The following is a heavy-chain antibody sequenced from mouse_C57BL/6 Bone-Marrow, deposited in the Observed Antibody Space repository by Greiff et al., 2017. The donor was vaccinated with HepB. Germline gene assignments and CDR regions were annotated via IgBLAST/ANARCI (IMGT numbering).Heavy chain of an antibody. CDR3: ARDYADNVDY. Sequence: EVQLQQSGPELVKPGASVKISCKASGYTFTDYYMNWVKQSPGKSLEWIGDINPNNGGTSYNQKFKGKATLTVDKSSSTAYMELRSLTSEDSAVYYCARDYADNVDYGGQGTGLTVSA. J-gene: IGHJ2*03. D-gene: IGHD1-1*01. V-gene: IGHV1-26*01. CDR2: INPNNGGT. CDR1: GYTFTDYY.